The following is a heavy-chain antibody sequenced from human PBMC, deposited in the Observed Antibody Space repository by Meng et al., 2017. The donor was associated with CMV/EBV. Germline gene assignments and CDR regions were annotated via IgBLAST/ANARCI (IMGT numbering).Heavy chain of an antibody. CDR1: GFTFSNAW. CDR2: IKSKIDGGTT. D-gene: IGHD3-3*01. Sequence: GGSLRLSCAASGFTFSNAWMSWVRQAPGKGLEWVGRIKSKIDGGTTDYAAPVKGRFTISRDDSKNTLYLQMNSLKTEDTAVYYCTTGGITKNGMDVWGQGTTVTVSS. V-gene: IGHV3-15*01. J-gene: IGHJ6*02. CDR3: TTGGITKNGMDV.